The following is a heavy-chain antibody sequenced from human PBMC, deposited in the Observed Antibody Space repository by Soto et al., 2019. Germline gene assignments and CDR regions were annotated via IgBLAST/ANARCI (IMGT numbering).Heavy chain of an antibody. CDR1: GFTFSSSA. Sequence: PGGSLGLSCSASGFTFSSSAMHWVRQAPGKGLEYVSAISSNGGITYYADSVKDRFTISRDNSKNTLYLQVNSLRIEDTAVYYCVKSSRRDITASRDMDVWGQGTTVTVSS. CDR2: ISSNGGIT. J-gene: IGHJ6*02. D-gene: IGHD3-3*01. V-gene: IGHV3-64D*06. CDR3: VKSSRRDITASRDMDV.